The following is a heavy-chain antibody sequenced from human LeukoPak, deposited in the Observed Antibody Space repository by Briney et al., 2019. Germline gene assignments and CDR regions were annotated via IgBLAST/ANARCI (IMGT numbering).Heavy chain of an antibody. D-gene: IGHD3-16*01. CDR1: GFTFSSYA. CDR3: ARPEYVWAGTKYGMDV. Sequence: GRSLRLSCAASGFTFSSYAMHWVRQAPGKGLEWVAVISYDGSNKYYADSVKGRFTISRDNSKNTLYLQMNSLRAEDTAVYYCARPEYVWAGTKYGMDVWGQGTTVTVSS. J-gene: IGHJ6*02. CDR2: ISYDGSNK. V-gene: IGHV3-30-3*01.